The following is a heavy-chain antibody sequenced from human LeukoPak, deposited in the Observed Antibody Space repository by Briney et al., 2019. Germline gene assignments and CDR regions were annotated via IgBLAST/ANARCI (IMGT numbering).Heavy chain of an antibody. CDR1: GYSFTAYY. D-gene: IGHD3-9*01. CDR3: ARSPHILTGENCDY. V-gene: IGHV1-2*02. Sequence: ASVKVSCKASGYSFTAYYMHWVRHAPGQGLEWMGWINPNSGGTNYAQKFQGRVTMTRDTSITTAYMEMSRLRSDDTALYYCARSPHILTGENCDYWGQGTLVTVSS. CDR2: INPNSGGT. J-gene: IGHJ4*02.